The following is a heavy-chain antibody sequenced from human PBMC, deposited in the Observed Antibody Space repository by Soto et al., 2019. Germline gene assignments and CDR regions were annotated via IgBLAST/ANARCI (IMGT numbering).Heavy chain of an antibody. Sequence: GGSLRLSCAASGFTFSSYAMSWVRQAPGKGLEWVSAISGSGGSTYYADSVKGRFTISRDNSKNTLYLKMNSLRAEDTAVYYCAKPDYKGITGIYELFYYWGQGTLVTVSS. D-gene: IGHD1-20*01. CDR2: ISGSGGST. V-gene: IGHV3-23*01. CDR3: AKPDYKGITGIYELFYY. J-gene: IGHJ4*02. CDR1: GFTFSSYA.